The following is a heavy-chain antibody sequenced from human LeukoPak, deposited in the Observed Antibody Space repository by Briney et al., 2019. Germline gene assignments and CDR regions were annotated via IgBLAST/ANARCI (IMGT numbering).Heavy chain of an antibody. CDR1: GYTFTSYD. V-gene: IGHV1-8*03. CDR3: ARGHYDFWSGYYEKRNFDY. Sequence: ASVKVSCKASGYTFTSYDINWVRQATGQGLEWMGWTNPNSGNTGYAQKFQGRVTITRNTSISTAYMELSSLRSEDTAVYYCARGHYDFWSGYYEKRNFDYWGQGTLVTVSS. J-gene: IGHJ4*02. CDR2: TNPNSGNT. D-gene: IGHD3-3*01.